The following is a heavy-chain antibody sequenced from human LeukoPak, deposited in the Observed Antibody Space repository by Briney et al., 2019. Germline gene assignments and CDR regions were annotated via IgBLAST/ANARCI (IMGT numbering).Heavy chain of an antibody. Sequence: TSETLSLTCTVSGGSISSYYWSWVRQSPGKGLEWIGYIYYSGSTNYNPSLKSRVTISVGTSKNQFSLKLNSVTAADTAVYYCARGRDAYYDSSGPIQHWGQGTLVTVSS. CDR3: ARGRDAYYDSSGPIQH. V-gene: IGHV4-59*01. D-gene: IGHD3-22*01. J-gene: IGHJ1*01. CDR2: IYYSGST. CDR1: GGSISSYY.